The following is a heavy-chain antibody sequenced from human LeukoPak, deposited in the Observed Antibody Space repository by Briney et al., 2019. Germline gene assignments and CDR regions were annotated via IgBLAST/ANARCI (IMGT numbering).Heavy chain of an antibody. CDR2: IYPGDSDT. CDR3: ARRPFYDSSGYYYYFDY. D-gene: IGHD3-22*01. Sequence: GESLKISCKASGYSFTSYWIGWVRQMPGKGLEWVGIIYPGDSDTRYSPSFQGQVTISADKSISTAYLQWSSLKASDTAMYYCARRPFYDSSGYYYYFDYWGQGTLVTVSS. J-gene: IGHJ4*02. V-gene: IGHV5-51*01. CDR1: GYSFTSYW.